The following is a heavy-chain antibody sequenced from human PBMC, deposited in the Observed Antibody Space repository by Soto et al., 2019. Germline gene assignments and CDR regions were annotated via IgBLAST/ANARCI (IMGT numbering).Heavy chain of an antibody. CDR2: INPGGGNT. CDR3: GRDHRNNDIVWWLDP. V-gene: IGHV1-46*03. CDR1: GYTLTSHY. J-gene: IGHJ5*02. D-gene: IGHD3-16*01. Sequence: SVKGAWKASGYTLTSHYRHCVRQATGQGLEWMGVINPGGGNTNYAQKFQGRLTLTRDTSTTTFYMELSSLRSDDTALYYCGRDHRNNDIVWWLDPWGQGTLVTVSS.